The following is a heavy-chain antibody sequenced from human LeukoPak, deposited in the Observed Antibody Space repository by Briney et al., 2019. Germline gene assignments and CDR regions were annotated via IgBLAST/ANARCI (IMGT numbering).Heavy chain of an antibody. CDR3: ARDRGSREDGMDV. CDR1: GFTFSSYG. V-gene: IGHV3-33*08. J-gene: IGHJ6*02. D-gene: IGHD1-26*01. CDR2: IWYDGNNK. Sequence: GGSLRLSCAASGFTFSSYGMHWVRQAPGKGLEWVAVIWYDGNNKYYADFVKGRFTISRDNSKNTLYLQMNSLRAEDTAVYNCARDRGSREDGMDVWGQGATVTVSS.